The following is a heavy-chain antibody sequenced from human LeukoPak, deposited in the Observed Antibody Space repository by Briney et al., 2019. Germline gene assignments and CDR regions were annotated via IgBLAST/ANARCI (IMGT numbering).Heavy chain of an antibody. J-gene: IGHJ4*02. CDR2: IYSSGST. CDR3: ARTTVAGGWYY. CDR1: GGSITSYY. D-gene: IGHD6-19*01. Sequence: PSETLSLTCTVSGGSITSYYWSWIRQPAGKGLEWIGRIYSSGSTNYNPSLKSRVTMSVDTSKNHFSLKLTSVTAADTAVYYCARTTVAGGWYYWGQGSLVTVSS. V-gene: IGHV4-4*07.